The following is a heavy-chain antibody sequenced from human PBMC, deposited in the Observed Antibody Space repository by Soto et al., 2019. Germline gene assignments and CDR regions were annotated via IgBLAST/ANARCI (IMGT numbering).Heavy chain of an antibody. CDR1: GGTFSGYY. D-gene: IGHD3-3*01. CDR2: INHSGST. CDR3: ARGFWVTIFGGAIPKYYYYGMDV. Sequence: SETLSLTCAVYGGTFSGYYWSWIRQPPGKGLEWIGEINHSGSTNYNPSLKSRVTISVDTSKNQCSLKLSSVTAADTAVYYCARGFWVTIFGGAIPKYYYYGMDVWGQGTTV. J-gene: IGHJ6*02. V-gene: IGHV4-34*01.